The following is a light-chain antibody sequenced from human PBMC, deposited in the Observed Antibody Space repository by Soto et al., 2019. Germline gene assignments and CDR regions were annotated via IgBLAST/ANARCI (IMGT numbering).Light chain of an antibody. J-gene: IGLJ1*01. V-gene: IGLV2-23*01. CDR1: SSDVGGYNF. CDR3: CSYVGASIYV. CDR2: EGT. Sequence: QSALTQPPSASGSPGQSVTISCTGTSSDVGGYNFVSWYQQHPGKAPKLMIYEGTKRPSGVSNRFSGSTSGSTASLTISGLQTEDEADYYCCSYVGASIYVFGTGTKLTVL.